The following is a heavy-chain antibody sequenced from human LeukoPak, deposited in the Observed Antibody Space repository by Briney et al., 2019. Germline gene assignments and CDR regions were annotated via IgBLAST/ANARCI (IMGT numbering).Heavy chain of an antibody. CDR3: AADSGSGWYGMDV. CDR2: IVVGSGNT. Sequence: GASVKVSCKASGFTFTSSAVQCVRQARGQRLEWIGWIVVGSGNTNYAQKFQERVTITRDMSTSTAYMELSSLRSEDTAVYYCAADSGSGWYGMDVWGKGTTVTVSS. J-gene: IGHJ6*04. V-gene: IGHV1-58*01. D-gene: IGHD6-19*01. CDR1: GFTFTSSA.